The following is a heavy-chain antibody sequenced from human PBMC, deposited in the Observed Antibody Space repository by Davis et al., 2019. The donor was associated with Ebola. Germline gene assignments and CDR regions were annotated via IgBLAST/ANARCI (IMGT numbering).Heavy chain of an antibody. CDR2: INHSGST. CDR3: ARHFRGLSR. Sequence: GSLRLSCAASGFTFSSYAMTWARPPPGKGLEWIGEINHSGSTNYNPSLKSRATISVDTSNNQFALKLSSVTAADTAVYYCARHFRGLSRWGQGTLVTVSS. V-gene: IGHV4-34*01. D-gene: IGHD3-10*01. CDR1: GFTFSSYA. J-gene: IGHJ4*02.